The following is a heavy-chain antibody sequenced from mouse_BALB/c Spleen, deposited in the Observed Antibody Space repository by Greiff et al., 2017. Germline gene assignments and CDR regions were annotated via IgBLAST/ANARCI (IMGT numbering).Heavy chain of an antibody. J-gene: IGHJ2*01. CDR2: IWGDGST. V-gene: IGHV2-6-7*02. CDR1: GFSLTGYG. Sequence: VQLQESGPGLVAPSQSLSITCTVSGFSLTGYGVNWVRQPPGKGLEWLGMIWGDGSTDYNSALKSRLSISKDNSKSQVFLKMNSLQTDDTARYYCARGMGRDDYFDYWGQGTTLTVSS. CDR3: ARGMGRDDYFDY. D-gene: IGHD4-1*01.